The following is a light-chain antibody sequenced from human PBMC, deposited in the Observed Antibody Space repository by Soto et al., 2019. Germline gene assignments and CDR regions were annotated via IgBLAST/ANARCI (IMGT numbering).Light chain of an antibody. Sequence: EIVLTQSPATLSLSPGERATLSCRASQSVSSYLAWYQQKPGQAPRLLIYDASNRATGIPARFSGSGSGTDFTLTISRLEPEDFAVYYGQQYGSSLITFGQGTRLEIK. CDR2: DAS. V-gene: IGKV3-11*01. CDR1: QSVSSY. J-gene: IGKJ5*01. CDR3: QQYGSSLIT.